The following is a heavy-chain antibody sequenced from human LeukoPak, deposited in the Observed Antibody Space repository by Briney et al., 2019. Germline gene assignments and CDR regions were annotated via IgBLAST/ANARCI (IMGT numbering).Heavy chain of an antibody. Sequence: GGSLRLSCAASGFTLSSSAMNWVRQAPGKGLEWVSSINNVGSHIYYAGAVKGRFTISRDNTKNSLYLQMNSLRAEDTAVYYCSRDPTYYLRYGYFDYWGQGALVTVSS. J-gene: IGHJ4*02. CDR3: SRDPTYYLRYGYFDY. CDR1: GFTLSSSA. V-gene: IGHV3-21*01. D-gene: IGHD1-26*01. CDR2: INNVGSHI.